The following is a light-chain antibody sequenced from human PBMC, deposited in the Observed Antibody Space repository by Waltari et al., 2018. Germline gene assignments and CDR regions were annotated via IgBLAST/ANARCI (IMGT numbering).Light chain of an antibody. J-gene: IGLJ3*02. Sequence: QSALTQPASVSGSPGQSITISCTGTSSDVGAYDFVAWYQQRPGKAPKLMMYDVSNRPSGVSTLFSGSKSGNTASLTISGLPAEDEADYYCSSYTSSITVMFGGGTKLTVL. V-gene: IGLV2-14*01. CDR1: SSDVGAYDF. CDR3: SSYTSSITVM. CDR2: DVS.